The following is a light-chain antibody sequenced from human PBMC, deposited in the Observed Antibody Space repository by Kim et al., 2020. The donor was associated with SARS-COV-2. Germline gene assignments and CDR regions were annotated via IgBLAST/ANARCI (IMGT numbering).Light chain of an antibody. J-gene: IGLJ2*01. Sequence: GHSITFSCTATISDVGGYNYVSWYQHHPRNAPKLMIYDVTARPSGVSNRFSGSKSGNTASLTISGLQAEDEADYYCSSYPSSRTVVFGGGTQLTVL. CDR3: SSYPSSRTVV. CDR2: DVT. V-gene: IGLV2-14*03. CDR1: ISDVGGYNY.